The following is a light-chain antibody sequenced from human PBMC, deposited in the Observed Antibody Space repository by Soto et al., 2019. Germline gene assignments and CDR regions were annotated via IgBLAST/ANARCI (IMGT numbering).Light chain of an antibody. CDR3: QSYDNSLSGYV. J-gene: IGLJ1*01. CDR2: VNS. CDR1: SSNIGAGYD. V-gene: IGLV1-40*01. Sequence: QSVLTQPPSVSGAPGQWVNLSCTGSSSNIGAGYDVHWYQQLPGTAPKLLIYVNSNRPSGVPDRFSGSKSGTSASLAITGIQAEDEADYYCQSYDNSLSGYVFGTGTKLTVL.